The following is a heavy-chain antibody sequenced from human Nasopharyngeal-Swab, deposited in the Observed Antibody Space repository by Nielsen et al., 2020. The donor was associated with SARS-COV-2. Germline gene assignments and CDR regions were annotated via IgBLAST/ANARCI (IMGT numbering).Heavy chain of an antibody. CDR2: IIPMRGIA. J-gene: IGHJ5*02. D-gene: IGHD5-18*01. CDR3: ARGPDPALKFGP. V-gene: IGHV1-69*04. Sequence: SVKVSCKASGGTFRSQGISWVRQAPGQGLEWMGRIIPMRGIANYAQKFQGRVTITADKSTSTVYMDLSSLRSEDTAVYYCARGPDPALKFGPWGQGTLVAVSS. CDR1: GGTFRSQG.